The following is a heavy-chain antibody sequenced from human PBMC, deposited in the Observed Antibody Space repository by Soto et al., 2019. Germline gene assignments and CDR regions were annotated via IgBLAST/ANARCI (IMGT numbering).Heavy chain of an antibody. Sequence: LSLTCTVSGGSVNSGNYYWSWIRQAPGKGLEWIGYIYYSGTTNYNPSLMGRVTISIDKSKSQFALNLRSVTAADTAIYYCARALYGDLYNWVDPWGQGXLVTVHS. CDR3: ARALYGDLYNWVDP. D-gene: IGHD4-17*01. CDR2: IYYSGTT. V-gene: IGHV4-61*01. J-gene: IGHJ5*02. CDR1: GGSVNSGNYY.